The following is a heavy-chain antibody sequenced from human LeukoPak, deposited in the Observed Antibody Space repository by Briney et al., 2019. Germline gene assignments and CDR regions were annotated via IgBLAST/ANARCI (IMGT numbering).Heavy chain of an antibody. Sequence: GGSLRLSCAASGFSFSSYGMHWVRQAPGKGLEWVAVIWYDGSNKYYADSVKGRFTISRDNPKNTLYLQMNSLRAEDTAVYYCAKDRANAAYFDYWGQGSLVTVSS. D-gene: IGHD1-1*01. J-gene: IGHJ4*02. CDR2: IWYDGSNK. CDR3: AKDRANAAYFDY. CDR1: GFSFSSYG. V-gene: IGHV3-33*06.